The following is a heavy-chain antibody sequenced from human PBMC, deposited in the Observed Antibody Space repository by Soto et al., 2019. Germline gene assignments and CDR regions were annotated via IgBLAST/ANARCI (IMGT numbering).Heavy chain of an antibody. CDR1: GFSLNTGGVG. V-gene: IGHV2-5*02. J-gene: IGHJ6*02. CDR3: VRNWRYYGGDYYYGMDA. D-gene: IGHD3-10*01. CDR2: IYWDDDE. Sequence: ITLKESGPTLVKPTQTLTLTCTFSGFSLNTGGVGVGWVRQPRGKAMEWLALIYWDDDERYRPSLRSRPNIPKDTINNQVVLTMTNMDPEDTATYYCVRNWRYYGGDYYYGMDAWGQGTTVTVSS.